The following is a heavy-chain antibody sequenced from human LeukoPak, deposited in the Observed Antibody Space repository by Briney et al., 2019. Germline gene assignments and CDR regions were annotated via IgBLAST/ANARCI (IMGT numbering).Heavy chain of an antibody. J-gene: IGHJ6*03. CDR1: GYTFTGYY. Sequence: ASVKVSCKASGYTFTGYYMHWVRQAPGQGLEWMGWINPNSGGTNYAQKFQGRVTMTRDTSISTAYMELSRLRSDDTAVYYCARVPYSSSWYQYYYYYYMDVWGKGTTVTISS. V-gene: IGHV1-2*02. CDR2: INPNSGGT. D-gene: IGHD6-13*01. CDR3: ARVPYSSSWYQYYYYYYMDV.